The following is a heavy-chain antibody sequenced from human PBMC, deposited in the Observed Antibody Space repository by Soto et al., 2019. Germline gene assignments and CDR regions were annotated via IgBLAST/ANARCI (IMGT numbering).Heavy chain of an antibody. CDR1: GFTVSSNY. J-gene: IGHJ4*02. V-gene: IGHV3-53*01. CDR2: IYCGGTT. D-gene: IGHD1-1*01. CDR3: ARGWQLDPFDY. Sequence: GGSLRLSCTASGFTVSSNYMTWVRQTPGKGLEWVSVIYCGGTTYYADSVKGRFTISRDNSKNTLFLQMDSMRVDDTAMYYCARGWQLDPFDYWGQGTLVTVSS.